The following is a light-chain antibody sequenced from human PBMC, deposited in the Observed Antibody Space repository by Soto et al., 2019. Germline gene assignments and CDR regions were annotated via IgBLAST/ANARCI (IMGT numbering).Light chain of an antibody. V-gene: IGKV3-20*01. CDR3: QQYGSSPPLT. Sequence: EIVLTQSPGTLSLSPGESATLSCRASQSVSSNSLAWYRRNPGQPPSLLIYGTSTRATDIPRRFSGSGSGTDFTLTITRLEPEDFAVYYCQQYGSSPPLTFGGGTKVEIK. CDR2: GTS. J-gene: IGKJ4*01. CDR1: QSVSSNS.